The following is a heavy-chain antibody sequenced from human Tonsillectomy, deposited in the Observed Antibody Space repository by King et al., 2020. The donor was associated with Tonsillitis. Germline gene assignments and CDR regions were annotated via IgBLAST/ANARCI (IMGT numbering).Heavy chain of an antibody. Sequence: VQLQESGPGLVKSSETLSLTCTVSGGSISSYYWNWIRQPPGKGLEWIGYIYYSGSTNYNPSLKSRVTISVDTSKKQFSLTVSPVTAADTAVYYCARAVGYNFGTWHYFDYWGQGTLVTVSS. CDR1: GGSISSYY. CDR3: ARAVGYNFGTWHYFDY. V-gene: IGHV4-59*01. CDR2: IYYSGST. J-gene: IGHJ4*02. D-gene: IGHD5-24*01.